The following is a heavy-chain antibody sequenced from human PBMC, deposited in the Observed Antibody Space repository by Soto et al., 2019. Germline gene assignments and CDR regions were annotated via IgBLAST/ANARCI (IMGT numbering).Heavy chain of an antibody. CDR1: GGSFSGYY. D-gene: IGHD3-10*01. J-gene: IGHJ4*02. CDR2: INHSGST. CDR3: ARVLYLPRITMVRGAFDY. V-gene: IGHV4-34*01. Sequence: SETLSLTCAVYGGSFSGYYWSWIRQPPGKGLEWIGEINHSGSTNYNPSLKSRVTISVDTSKNQFSLKLSSVTAADTAVYYCARVLYLPRITMVRGAFDYWGQGTLVTVSS.